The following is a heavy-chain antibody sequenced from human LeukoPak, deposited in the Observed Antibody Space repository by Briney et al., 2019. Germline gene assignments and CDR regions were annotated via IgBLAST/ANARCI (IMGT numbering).Heavy chain of an antibody. CDR2: IKGDESAR. D-gene: IGHD1-26*01. J-gene: IGHJ4*02. Sequence: SGGSLRLSCAASGFTFSTYWMAWVRQAPGKGLEWVANIKGDESARHQADSVKGRFTISRDNAQNSVYLQMTSLRGEDTAVYYCARDVVGSLDYWGQVTLVTVSS. CDR1: GFTFSTYW. CDR3: ARDVVGSLDY. V-gene: IGHV3-7*01.